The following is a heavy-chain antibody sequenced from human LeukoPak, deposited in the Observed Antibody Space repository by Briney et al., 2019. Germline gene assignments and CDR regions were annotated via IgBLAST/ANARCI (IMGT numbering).Heavy chain of an antibody. D-gene: IGHD3-10*01. CDR3: ANSFASRRPGDY. CDR2: IYSGAINT. J-gene: IGHJ4*02. V-gene: IGHV3-30*02. Sequence: GGSLRLSCAASGFTFSSYGMHWVRQAPGEGLEWVAYIYSGAINTKYADSVKGRFTISRDNSKNTLYLQMNSLRAEDTAVYYCANSFASRRPGDYWGQGTLVTVSS. CDR1: GFTFSSYG.